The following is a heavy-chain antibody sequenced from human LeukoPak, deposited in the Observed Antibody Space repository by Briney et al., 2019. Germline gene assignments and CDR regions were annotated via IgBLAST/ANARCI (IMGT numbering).Heavy chain of an antibody. D-gene: IGHD3-22*01. CDR2: ISGSGGST. CDR1: GFTFSSYA. V-gene: IGHV3-23*01. Sequence: GGSLRLSCAASGFTFSSYAMSWVRQAPGKGLEWVSAISGSGGSTYYADSVRGRFTISRDNSKNTLYLQMNSLRAEDTAVYYCARMRWGSGYAQLDYWGEGTLVTVSS. J-gene: IGHJ4*02. CDR3: ARMRWGSGYAQLDY.